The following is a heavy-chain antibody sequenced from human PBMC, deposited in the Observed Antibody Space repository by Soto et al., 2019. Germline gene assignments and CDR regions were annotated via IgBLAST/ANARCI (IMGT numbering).Heavy chain of an antibody. CDR1: GGTFSSYT. J-gene: IGHJ6*02. CDR2: IIPILGIA. D-gene: IGHD6-13*01. CDR3: ARDAYSSRWAAPPGYGMDV. V-gene: IGHV1-69*08. Sequence: QVQLVQSGAEVKKPGSSVKVSCKASGGTFSSYTISWVRQAPGQGLEWMGRIIPILGIANYAQKFQGRVTITADKSTSTAYMELSSLRSEDTAVYYCARDAYSSRWAAPPGYGMDVWGQGTTVTVSS.